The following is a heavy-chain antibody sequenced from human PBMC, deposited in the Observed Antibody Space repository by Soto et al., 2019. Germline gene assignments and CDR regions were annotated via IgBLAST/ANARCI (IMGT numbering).Heavy chain of an antibody. CDR2: IKEDGSGK. CDR3: ATVGRWGGY. Sequence: PGGSLRLSCTASGFTFSSYWMSWVRQAPGKGLGWVANIKEDGSGKYYVDSVKGRFSISRDNARNSLYLQMNSLRVEDTAVYYCATVGRWGGYWGQGALVTAPQ. V-gene: IGHV3-7*03. J-gene: IGHJ4*02. CDR1: GFTFSSYW. D-gene: IGHD3-16*01.